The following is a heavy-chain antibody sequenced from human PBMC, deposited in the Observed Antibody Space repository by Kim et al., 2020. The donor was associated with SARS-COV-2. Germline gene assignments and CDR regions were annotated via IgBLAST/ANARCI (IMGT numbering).Heavy chain of an antibody. J-gene: IGHJ4*02. V-gene: IGHV1-2*06. CDR2: INPNSGGT. Sequence: ASVKVSCKASGYTFTDYYMDWVRQAPGQGLEWMGRINPNSGGTNYAQKFQGRVTLTRDTSISTAYMELSSLSSDDTAVCYCARGNAWGIYWGQGTLVTVS. CDR1: GYTFTDYY. D-gene: IGHD3-16*01. CDR3: ARGNAWGIY.